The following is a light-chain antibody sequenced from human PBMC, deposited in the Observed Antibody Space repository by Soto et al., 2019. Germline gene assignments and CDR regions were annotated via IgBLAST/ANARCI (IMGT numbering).Light chain of an antibody. V-gene: IGKV1-5*03. CDR3: QQYNAHPYT. CDR1: QSIHSW. J-gene: IGKJ2*01. CDR2: RAS. Sequence: DFQMTQSPSTLSASVGDRVTITCRASQSIHSWLAWYQQKPGTTPKLLIYRASTLQSGVPSRFAGSGSGTEFILTINNLQPDDYASYFCQQYNAHPYTFGQGTKLEIK.